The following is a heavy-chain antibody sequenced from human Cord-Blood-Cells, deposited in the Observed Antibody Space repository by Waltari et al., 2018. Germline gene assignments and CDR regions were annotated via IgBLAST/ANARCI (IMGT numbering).Heavy chain of an antibody. CDR3: AQLGRGVFDY. J-gene: IGHJ4*02. D-gene: IGHD7-27*01. Sequence: QITLKESGPTLVKPTQTLTLTCTFSGFSLSTSGVGVGWIRQPPGKALEWLALIYWNDDKRYSPHLKSRLTITKDTSKNQVVLTMTSMDPVDTATYYCAQLGRGVFDYWGQGTLVTVSS. CDR2: IYWNDDK. CDR1: GFSLSTSGVG. V-gene: IGHV2-5*01.